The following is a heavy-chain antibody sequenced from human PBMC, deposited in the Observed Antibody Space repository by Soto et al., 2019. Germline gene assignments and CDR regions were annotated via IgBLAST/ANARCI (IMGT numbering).Heavy chain of an antibody. D-gene: IGHD5-18*01. CDR1: GGSISSGGYS. V-gene: IGHV4-30-2*01. CDR2: IYHSGST. J-gene: IGHJ5*02. Sequence: SETLSLTCAVSGGSISSGGYSWSWSRQPPGKGLEWIRYIYHSGSTYYNPSLKSRVTISVDRSKNQFSLKLSSVTAADTAVYYCARAYSYGFLGYWFDPWGQGTLVTVSS. CDR3: ARAYSYGFLGYWFDP.